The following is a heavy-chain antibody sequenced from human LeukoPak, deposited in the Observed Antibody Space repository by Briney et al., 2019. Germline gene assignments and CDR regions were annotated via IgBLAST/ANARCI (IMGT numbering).Heavy chain of an antibody. D-gene: IGHD4-17*01. CDR3: AKDPYYGGNSGYFQH. Sequence: GGSLRLSCAASGFTFSSYAMSWVRQAPGKGLEWVSAICGSGGSTYYADSVKGRFTISRDNSKNTLYLQMNSLRAEDTAVYYCAKDPYYGGNSGYFQHWGQGTLVTVSS. J-gene: IGHJ1*01. CDR2: ICGSGGST. CDR1: GFTFSSYA. V-gene: IGHV3-23*01.